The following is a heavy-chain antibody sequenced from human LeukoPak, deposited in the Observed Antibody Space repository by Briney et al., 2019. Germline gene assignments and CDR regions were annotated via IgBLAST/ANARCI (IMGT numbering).Heavy chain of an antibody. V-gene: IGHV4-30-4*01. D-gene: IGHD3-10*01. Sequence: SETLSLTCTVSGGSISSGDYYWSWIRQPPGKGLEWIGYIYYSGSTYYNPSLESRVTISVDTSKNQFSLKLSSVTAADTAVYYCAGGYGSGPKSGMDVWGQGTTVTVSS. CDR3: AGGYGSGPKSGMDV. CDR2: IYYSGST. CDR1: GGSISSGDYY. J-gene: IGHJ6*02.